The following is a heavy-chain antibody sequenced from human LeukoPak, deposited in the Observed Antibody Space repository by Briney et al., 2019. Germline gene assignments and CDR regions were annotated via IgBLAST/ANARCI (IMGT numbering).Heavy chain of an antibody. CDR2: IHPSGGCT. CDR1: GYTFTNYY. D-gene: IGHD5-18*01. V-gene: IGHV1-46*01. J-gene: IGHJ4*02. CDR3: ARMAMDPAMVTNFFDL. Sequence: GASVKVSCKASGYTFTNYYMHWVRQAPGQGLEWMGVIHPSGGCTTYAQKFQGRVTLAKDTATSTVYIELSSLRSDDTAVFYCARMAMDPAMVTNFFDLWGQGTLLTVSA.